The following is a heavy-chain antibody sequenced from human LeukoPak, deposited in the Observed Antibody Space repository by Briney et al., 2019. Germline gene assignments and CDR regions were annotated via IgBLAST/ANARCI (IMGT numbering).Heavy chain of an antibody. J-gene: IGHJ3*02. CDR1: GGSISSSSYY. Sequence: NPSETLSLTCTVSGGSISSSSYYWGWIRQPPGKGLEWIGSIYYSGSTYYNPSLKSRVTISVDTSKNQFSLKLSSVTAADTAVYYCARDQGGYCSSTSCASDIWGQGTMVTVSS. CDR2: IYYSGST. CDR3: ARDQGGYCSSTSCASDI. D-gene: IGHD2-2*01. V-gene: IGHV4-39*07.